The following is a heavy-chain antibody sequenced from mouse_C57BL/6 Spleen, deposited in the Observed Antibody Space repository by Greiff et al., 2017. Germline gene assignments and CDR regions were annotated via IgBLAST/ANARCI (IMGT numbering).Heavy chain of an antibody. CDR2: ISYAGSN. CDR1: GYSITSGYY. V-gene: IGHV3-6*01. CDR3: ARGGEYYYGSRGGAMDY. D-gene: IGHD1-1*01. J-gene: IGHJ4*01. Sequence: EVKLMESGPGLVKPSQSLSLTCSVTGYSITSGYYWNWIRQFPGNKLEWMGYISYAGSNNYTPSLKNRISITRDTSKNQFFLKLNSVTTEDTATYYCARGGEYYYGSRGGAMDYWGQGTSVTVSS.